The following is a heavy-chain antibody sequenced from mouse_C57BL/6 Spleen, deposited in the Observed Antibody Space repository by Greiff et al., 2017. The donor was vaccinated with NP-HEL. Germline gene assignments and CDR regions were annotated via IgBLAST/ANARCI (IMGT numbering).Heavy chain of an antibody. D-gene: IGHD1-1*01. Sequence: VQLQQSGPGLVKPSQSLSLTCSVTGYSITSGYYWNWIRQFPGNKLEWMGYISYDGSNNYNPSLKNRISITRDTSKNQFFLKLNSVTTEDTATYYCERGITTVVAKDWYFDVWGTGTTVTVSS. CDR1: GYSITSGYY. J-gene: IGHJ1*03. CDR3: ERGITTVVAKDWYFDV. V-gene: IGHV3-6*01. CDR2: ISYDGSN.